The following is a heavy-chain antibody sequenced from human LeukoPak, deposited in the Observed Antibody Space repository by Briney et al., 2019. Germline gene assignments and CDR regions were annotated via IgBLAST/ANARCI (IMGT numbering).Heavy chain of an antibody. D-gene: IGHD6-19*01. CDR3: ARQYSSGWCYDY. V-gene: IGHV1-2*02. Sequence: ASVKVSCKASGYTFTSYGIGWVRQAPGQGLEWMGWINPNSGGTNYAQKFQGRVTMTRDTSISTAYMELSRLTSDDTAVYYCARQYSSGWCYDYWSQGTLVTVSS. CDR1: GYTFTSYG. CDR2: INPNSGGT. J-gene: IGHJ4*02.